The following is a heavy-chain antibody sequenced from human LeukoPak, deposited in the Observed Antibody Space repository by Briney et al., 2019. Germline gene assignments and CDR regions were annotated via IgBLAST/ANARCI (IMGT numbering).Heavy chain of an antibody. Sequence: GGSLRLSCAASGFTFSTYNMNWVRQVPGKGLEWVSSITSGSTYMFYADSVKGRFTISRDNAQNSLYLQINSLRAEDTAVYYCARDPYSGRYGDYYYYYMDVWGKGTTVTISS. CDR1: GFTFSTYN. CDR3: ARDPYSGRYGDYYYYYMDV. V-gene: IGHV3-21*01. J-gene: IGHJ6*03. D-gene: IGHD1-26*01. CDR2: ITSGSTYM.